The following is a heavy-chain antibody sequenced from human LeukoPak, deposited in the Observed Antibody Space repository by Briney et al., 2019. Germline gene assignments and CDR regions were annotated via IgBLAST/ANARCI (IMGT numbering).Heavy chain of an antibody. CDR3: ARKYRRGGFDY. CDR1: GFTFSSYA. D-gene: IGHD3-10*01. Sequence: GGSLRLSCAASGFTFSSYAMHWVRQAPGKGLEYVSAISSNGGSTYYANSVKGRFTISRDNSKNTLYLQMGSLRAEDMAVYYCARKYRRGGFDYWGQGTLVTVSS. CDR2: ISSNGGST. V-gene: IGHV3-64*01. J-gene: IGHJ4*02.